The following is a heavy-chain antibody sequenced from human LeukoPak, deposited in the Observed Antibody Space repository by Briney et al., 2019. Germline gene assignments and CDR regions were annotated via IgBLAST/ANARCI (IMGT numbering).Heavy chain of an antibody. CDR1: GFTFSSYA. Sequence: GGSLRLSCAASGFTFSSYAMSWVRQAPGKGLEWVSAISGSGGSTYYADSVKGRFTISRDNSKNTLYLQMSSLGAEDTAVYYCAKVSYDSSGYSFDYWGQGTLVTVSS. CDR3: AKVSYDSSGYSFDY. D-gene: IGHD3-22*01. J-gene: IGHJ4*02. CDR2: ISGSGGST. V-gene: IGHV3-23*01.